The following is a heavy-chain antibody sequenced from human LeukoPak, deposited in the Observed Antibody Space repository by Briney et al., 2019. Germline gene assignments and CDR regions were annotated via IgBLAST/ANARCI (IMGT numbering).Heavy chain of an antibody. CDR1: GGSISSYY. Sequence: SETLSLTCTVSGGSISSYYWSWIRQPAGKGLEWIGRIYTSGSNNYNPSLKSRVTISVDTSKNQFSLKLSSVTAADTAVYYCARSVRFSSSSWQNYYMDVWGKGTTVTVSS. V-gene: IGHV4-4*07. J-gene: IGHJ6*03. CDR2: IYTSGSN. D-gene: IGHD6-13*01. CDR3: ARSVRFSSSSWQNYYMDV.